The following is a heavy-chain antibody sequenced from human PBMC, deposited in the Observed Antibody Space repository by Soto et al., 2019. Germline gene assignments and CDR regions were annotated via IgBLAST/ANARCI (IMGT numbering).Heavy chain of an antibody. V-gene: IGHV4-4*02. CDR2: IYHSGST. CDR3: AREVRDGYNLYYFDY. CDR1: GGSISSSNW. D-gene: IGHD5-12*01. Sequence: QVQLQESGPGLVKPSGTLSLTCAVSGGSISSSNWWSWVRQPPGKGLEWIGEIYHSGSTNYNPSPKSRVTISVDKSKNQFSLKLSSVTAADTAVYYCAREVRDGYNLYYFDYWGQGTLVTVSS. J-gene: IGHJ4*02.